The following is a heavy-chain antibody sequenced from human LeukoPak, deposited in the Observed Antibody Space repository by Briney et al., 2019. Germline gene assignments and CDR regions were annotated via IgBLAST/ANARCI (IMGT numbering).Heavy chain of an antibody. D-gene: IGHD4-23*01. CDR2: IKSKTDGGTT. Sequence: GGSLRLSCAASGFTFSNAWMSWVRQAPGKGLEWVGRIKSKTDGGTTDYAAPVKGRFTISRDDSKNTLYLQMNSLKTEDTAVYYCITVRWLDDYYYYYYMDVWGKGTTVTVSS. V-gene: IGHV3-15*01. J-gene: IGHJ6*03. CDR1: GFTFSNAW. CDR3: ITVRWLDDYYYYYYMDV.